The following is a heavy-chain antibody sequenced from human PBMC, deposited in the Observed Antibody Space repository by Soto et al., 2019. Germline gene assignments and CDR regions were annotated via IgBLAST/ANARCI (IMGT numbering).Heavy chain of an antibody. Sequence: QVQLQESGPGLVRPSGTVSLTCAVSGVSISSDNWWSWVRQPPGKALEWIGEIHHSGSTNYNPSLNRRVTVSVVPSKYLSSLTLITVTAANTVFYYVARDQRCPPGDWGQGNQVSVSS. J-gene: IGHJ4*02. V-gene: IGHV4-4*02. D-gene: IGHD2-15*01. CDR2: IHHSGST. CDR1: GVSISSDNW. CDR3: ARDQRCPPGD.